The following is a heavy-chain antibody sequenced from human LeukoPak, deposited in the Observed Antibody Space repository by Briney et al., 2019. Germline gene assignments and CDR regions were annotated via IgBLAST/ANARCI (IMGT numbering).Heavy chain of an antibody. D-gene: IGHD6-13*01. CDR2: IYYSGST. CDR3: ARDLTAAQGFDY. Sequence: SETLSLTCTVSGDSISSYYWSWLRQPPGKGLEWIGHIYYSGSTNYNPSLKSRVTISVDTSKNQFSLKLSSVTAADTAVYYCARDLTAAQGFDYWGQGTLVTVSS. CDR1: GDSISSYY. J-gene: IGHJ4*02. V-gene: IGHV4-59*01.